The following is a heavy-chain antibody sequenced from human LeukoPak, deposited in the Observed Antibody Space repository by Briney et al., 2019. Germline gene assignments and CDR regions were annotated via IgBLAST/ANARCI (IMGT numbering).Heavy chain of an antibody. CDR1: GYSFTDKY. CDR3: ARGGGRSWFDP. CDR2: INPNSGGT. J-gene: IGHJ5*02. V-gene: IGHV1-2*02. Sequence: VASVKVSCKASGYSFTDKYMHWVRQAPGQGLEWMGWINPNSGGTNYAQKFQGRVTMTTDTSMSTAYMELSRLTSDDTAVYYCARGGGRSWFDPWGQGTLVTVSS.